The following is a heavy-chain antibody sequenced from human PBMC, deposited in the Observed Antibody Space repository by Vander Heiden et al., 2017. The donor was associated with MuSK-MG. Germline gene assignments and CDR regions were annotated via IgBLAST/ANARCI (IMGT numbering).Heavy chain of an antibody. CDR3: AVQLSGVVT. V-gene: IGHV3-74*01. CDR1: GSTFRKTW. CDR2: ISGDGSST. J-gene: IGHJ5*02. Sequence: EVQLVESGGDLVHSGGSLRLSCAASGSTFRKTWMHWVRQAPGQGLVWVSHISGDGSSTNYADSVKGRFTISRDNAKNTLYLQMNILRAEDTALYYCAVQLSGVVTWGQGTLITVSS. D-gene: IGHD3-10*01.